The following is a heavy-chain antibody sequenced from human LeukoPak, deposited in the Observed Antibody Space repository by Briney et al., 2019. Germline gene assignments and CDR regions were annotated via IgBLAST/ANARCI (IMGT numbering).Heavy chain of an antibody. CDR3: ARGAIAVAGPRRAFDI. J-gene: IGHJ3*02. D-gene: IGHD6-19*01. CDR1: GFTFSTYW. CDR2: INSVGIST. Sequence: PGGSLRLSCAASGFTFSTYWMHWVRQAPGKGLVWVSRINSVGISTNYADSVKGRFTISRDNAKNTLYLQMNTLRAEDTAVYYCARGAIAVAGPRRAFDIWGQGTMVTVSS. V-gene: IGHV3-74*01.